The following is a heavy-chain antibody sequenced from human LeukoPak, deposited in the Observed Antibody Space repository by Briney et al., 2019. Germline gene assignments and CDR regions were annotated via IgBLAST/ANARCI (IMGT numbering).Heavy chain of an antibody. CDR2: IYYSGTT. Sequence: SETLSLTCTVSGGSIASSTYYWGWIRQPPGKGLEWIGSIYYSGTTYYNPSLKSRVTISVDTSKNQFSLKVSSVTAADTAVYYCVRQNLLVATSNPTFDYWGQGTLVTVSS. D-gene: IGHD5-12*01. CDR3: VRQNLLVATSNPTFDY. V-gene: IGHV4-39*01. CDR1: GGSIASSTYY. J-gene: IGHJ4*02.